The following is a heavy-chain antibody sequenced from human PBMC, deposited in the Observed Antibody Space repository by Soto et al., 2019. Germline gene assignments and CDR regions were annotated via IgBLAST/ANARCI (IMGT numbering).Heavy chain of an antibody. D-gene: IGHD2-15*01. V-gene: IGHV4-4*02. CDR2: IYHSGST. J-gene: IGHJ5*02. CDR3: ARKWLVVVVAATGWFDP. CDR1: GGSISSSNW. Sequence: QVQLQESGPGLGKPSGTLSLTCAVSGGSISSSNWWSGVRQPPGKGLEWIGEIYHSGSTNYNPSLKSRVTISVDKSKNQFSLKLSSVTAADTAVYYCARKWLVVVVAATGWFDPWGQGTLVTVSS.